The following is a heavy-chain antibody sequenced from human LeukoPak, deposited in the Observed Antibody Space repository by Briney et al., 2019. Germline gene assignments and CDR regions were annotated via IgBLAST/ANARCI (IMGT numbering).Heavy chain of an antibody. V-gene: IGHV3-30*04. CDR3: AKDRDLYYYDSSGTQDY. Sequence: GGSLRLSCAASGFTFSSYAMHWVRQAPGKGLEWVAVISYDGSNKYYADSVKGRFTISRDNSKNTLYLQMNSLRAEDTAVYYCAKDRDLYYYDSSGTQDYWGQGTLVTVSS. CDR1: GFTFSSYA. J-gene: IGHJ4*02. D-gene: IGHD3-22*01. CDR2: ISYDGSNK.